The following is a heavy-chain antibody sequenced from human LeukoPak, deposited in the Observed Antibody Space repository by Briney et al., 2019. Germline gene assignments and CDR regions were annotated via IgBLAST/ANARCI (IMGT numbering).Heavy chain of an antibody. J-gene: IGHJ6*03. CDR2: INPHNGGT. D-gene: IGHD2-2*01. CDR1: GYTFTGYY. V-gene: IGHV1-2*02. CDR3: ARDGARVVPAAMDYYYMDV. Sequence: ASVKVSCKASGYTFTGYYLHWVRQAPGQGLEWMGWINPHNGGTNYAQKFQGRVTMTRDTSITTAYMELSRLRSDDTAVYYCARDGARVVPAAMDYYYMDVWGKGTTVTVSS.